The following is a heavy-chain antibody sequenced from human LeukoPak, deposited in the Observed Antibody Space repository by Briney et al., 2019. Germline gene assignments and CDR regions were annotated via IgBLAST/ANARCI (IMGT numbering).Heavy chain of an antibody. V-gene: IGHV4-39*02. CDR1: GGSISSSPYY. Sequence: SETLSLTCTVSGGSISSSPYYWVWIRQPPGKGLEWIGSIYYSGSTYYNPSLKSRVTISVDTSKNQFSLKLSSVTAADTAVYYCAREGIWFGELSFFDYWGHGTLVTVSS. CDR2: IYYSGST. D-gene: IGHD3-10*01. J-gene: IGHJ4*01. CDR3: AREGIWFGELSFFDY.